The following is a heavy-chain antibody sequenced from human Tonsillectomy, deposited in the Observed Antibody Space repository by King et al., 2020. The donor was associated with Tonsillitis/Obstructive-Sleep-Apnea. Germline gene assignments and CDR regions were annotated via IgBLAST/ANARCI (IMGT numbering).Heavy chain of an antibody. V-gene: IGHV3-33*01. CDR2: IWESGLDK. Sequence: QLVQSGGGVVQPGRSLRLSCAASGLIFSSHGFHWVRQIPGKGLEWVAVIWESGLDKNYADSVKGRFTVSRDNSKNTLYLQMNSLTAEDSAVYYCTRDRGKDFFDSWGQGTLVTVSS. D-gene: IGHD3-10*01. CDR3: TRDRGKDFFDS. J-gene: IGHJ4*02. CDR1: GLIFSSHG.